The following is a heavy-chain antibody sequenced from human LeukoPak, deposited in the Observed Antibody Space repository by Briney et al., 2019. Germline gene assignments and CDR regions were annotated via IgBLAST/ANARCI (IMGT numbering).Heavy chain of an antibody. Sequence: PAGTLRLSCAASGFTFSSYSMNWVRQAPGKGLEWVSYISSRSGTIYYAASVRGRSTISRDNAKNSLYLQMNSLRDEDTAVYHCARDPTGRGAFDSWGQGTMVTVSS. CDR1: GFTFSSYS. J-gene: IGHJ3*02. D-gene: IGHD3-10*01. CDR2: ISSRSGTI. V-gene: IGHV3-48*02. CDR3: ARDPTGRGAFDS.